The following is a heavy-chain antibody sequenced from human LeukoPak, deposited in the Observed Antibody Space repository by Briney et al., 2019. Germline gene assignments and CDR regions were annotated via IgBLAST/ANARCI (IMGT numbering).Heavy chain of an antibody. V-gene: IGHV1-2*03. Sequence: LAASVKVSCKASGYTFTGYYMHWVRQAPGQGLEWMGWINPNSGGTNYAQKFQGRVTMTRDMSTSTVYMELSSLRSEDTAVYYCARGLYSGSYPFDYWGQGTLVTVSS. J-gene: IGHJ4*02. CDR2: INPNSGGT. CDR1: GYTFTGYY. D-gene: IGHD1-26*01. CDR3: ARGLYSGSYPFDY.